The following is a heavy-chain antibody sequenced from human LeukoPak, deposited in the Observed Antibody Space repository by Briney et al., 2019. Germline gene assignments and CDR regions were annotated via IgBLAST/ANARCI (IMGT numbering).Heavy chain of an antibody. CDR2: IKQDGSEK. Sequence: PGGSLRLSCAASGFTFSSYWMSWVRQAPGKGLEWVANIKQDGSEKYYVDSVKGRFTISRDNAKNSLYLQMNSLRAEDTAVYYCARDRTGYEVSRFLDWLQPRYSHFDYWGQGTLVTVSS. D-gene: IGHD3-3*01. CDR1: GFTFSSYW. V-gene: IGHV3-7*03. J-gene: IGHJ4*02. CDR3: ARDRTGYEVSRFLDWLQPRYSHFDY.